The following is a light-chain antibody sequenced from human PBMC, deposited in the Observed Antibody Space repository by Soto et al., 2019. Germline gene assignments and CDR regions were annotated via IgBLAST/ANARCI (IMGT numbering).Light chain of an antibody. CDR1: SSDVGGYNY. CDR2: EVS. CDR3: SSYTSSSTPFYV. J-gene: IGLJ1*01. V-gene: IGLV2-14*01. Sequence: QSALTQPASVSGSPGQSITISCTGTSSDVGGYNYVSWYQQHPGKAPKLMIYEVSNRPSGVSNRVYGSKSGNTASLTISGLQAEDEADYYCSSYTSSSTPFYVFGAGTKVTVL.